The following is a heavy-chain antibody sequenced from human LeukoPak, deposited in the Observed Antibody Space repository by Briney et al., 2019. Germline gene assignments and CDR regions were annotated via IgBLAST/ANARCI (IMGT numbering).Heavy chain of an antibody. J-gene: IGHJ4*02. CDR1: GFTFSTYY. CDR2: ITGSSSYI. V-gene: IGHV3-21*01. Sequence: GGSLRLSCAASGFTFSTYYMNWVRQAPGKGLECVSFITGSSSYIYYTDSVKGRFTISRDNAKNSLFLQMNSLRDEDPAVYYCASGFSSSPYFDYWGQGTLVTVSS. D-gene: IGHD6-6*01. CDR3: ASGFSSSPYFDY.